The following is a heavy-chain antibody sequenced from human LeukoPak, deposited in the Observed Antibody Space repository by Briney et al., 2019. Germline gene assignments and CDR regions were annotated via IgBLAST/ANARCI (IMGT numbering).Heavy chain of an antibody. CDR3: AKDLLTYYYGSGGKLYDAFDI. CDR1: GFTFSSYA. D-gene: IGHD3-10*01. V-gene: IGHV3-23*01. J-gene: IGHJ3*02. Sequence: GGSLRLSCAASGFTFSSYAMSWVRQAPGKGLEWVSAIRGSGGSTYYADSVKGRFTISRDNSKNTLYLQMNSLRAEDTAVYYCAKDLLTYYYGSGGKLYDAFDIWGQGTMVTVSS. CDR2: IRGSGGST.